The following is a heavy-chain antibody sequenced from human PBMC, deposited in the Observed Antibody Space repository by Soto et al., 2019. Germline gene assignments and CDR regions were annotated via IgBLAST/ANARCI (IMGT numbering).Heavy chain of an antibody. CDR3: ARHVWSGYEGRHDY. V-gene: IGHV4-39*01. CDR2: IYYSGST. Sequence: QLQLQESGPGLVKPSETLSLTCTVSGGSISSSSYYWGWIRQPPGKGLEWIGSIYYSGSTYYNPSLKSRVTISVDTSKNQFSLKLSSVTAADTAVYYCARHVWSGYEGRHDYWGQGTLVTVSS. J-gene: IGHJ4*02. CDR1: GGSISSSSYY. D-gene: IGHD5-12*01.